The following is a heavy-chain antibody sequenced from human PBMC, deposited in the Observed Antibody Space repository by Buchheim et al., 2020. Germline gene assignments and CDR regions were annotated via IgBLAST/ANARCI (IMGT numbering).Heavy chain of an antibody. Sequence: QVQLQESGPGLVKPSETLSLTCTVSGGSMNSFYWSWIRQPPGKGLEWIGYIYYSGTTNYNRSLKGRVTMSVDTSKNQFSLKLSSVTAADTAVYYCAREAPITMIVGPWGQGTL. J-gene: IGHJ5*02. CDR1: GGSMNSFY. CDR3: AREAPITMIVGP. CDR2: IYYSGTT. D-gene: IGHD3-22*01. V-gene: IGHV4-59*12.